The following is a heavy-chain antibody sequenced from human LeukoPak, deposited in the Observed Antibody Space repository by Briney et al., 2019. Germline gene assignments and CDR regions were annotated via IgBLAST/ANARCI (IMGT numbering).Heavy chain of an antibody. Sequence: SETLSLTCTVSGGSISSSSYYWGWIRQPPGKGREWIGSIYYSGSTYYNPSLKSRVTISVDTSKNQFSLKLSSVTAADTAVYYCARQPRSYDFWSGYSVYWGQGTLVTVSS. CDR3: ARQPRSYDFWSGYSVY. CDR2: IYYSGST. V-gene: IGHV4-39*01. D-gene: IGHD3-3*01. J-gene: IGHJ4*02. CDR1: GGSISSSSYY.